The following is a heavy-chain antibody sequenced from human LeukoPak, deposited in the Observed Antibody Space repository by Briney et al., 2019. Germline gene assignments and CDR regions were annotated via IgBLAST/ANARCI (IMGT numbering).Heavy chain of an antibody. D-gene: IGHD4-23*01. V-gene: IGHV4-59*01. CDR2: IYYSGST. Sequence: SETLSLTCAVYGGSFSGYYWSWIRQPPGKGLEWIGYIYYSGSTNYNPSLKSRVTISVDTSKNQFSLKLSSVTAADTAVYYCARDYGGKGWFDPWGQGTLVTVSS. CDR3: ARDYGGKGWFDP. J-gene: IGHJ5*02. CDR1: GGSFSGYY.